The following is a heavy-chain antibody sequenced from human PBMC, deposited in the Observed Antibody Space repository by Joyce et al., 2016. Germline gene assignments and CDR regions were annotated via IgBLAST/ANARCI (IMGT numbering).Heavy chain of an antibody. J-gene: IGHJ4*02. CDR3: AKILTATYSSGWFLDY. D-gene: IGHD6-25*01. V-gene: IGHV3-30*18. Sequence: QVQLVESGGGVVQPGGSLRLSCAASGLTLSNYGVHWVRQATGKGLEWVAVISYDGIYKYYADSVKGRFTISRDNSKNTVFLEMNSLRTEDTAVYYCAKILTATYSSGWFLDYGGQGTLVTVSS. CDR1: GLTLSNYG. CDR2: ISYDGIYK.